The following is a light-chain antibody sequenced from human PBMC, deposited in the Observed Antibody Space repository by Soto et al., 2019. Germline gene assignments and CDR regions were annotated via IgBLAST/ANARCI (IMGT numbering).Light chain of an antibody. CDR1: QSISSW. CDR3: QQSYSTPQT. V-gene: IGKV1-5*01. J-gene: IGKJ1*01. Sequence: DIQMTQSPSTLSASVGDRVTITCRASQSISSWLAWYQQKPGKAPKLLIYAASTLQNGVPLRFSGSGSGTDFTLTISSLQPEDFATYYCQQSYSTPQTFGQGTKVDIK. CDR2: AAS.